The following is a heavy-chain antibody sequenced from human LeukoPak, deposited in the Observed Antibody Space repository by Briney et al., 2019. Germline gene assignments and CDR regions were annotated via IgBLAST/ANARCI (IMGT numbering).Heavy chain of an antibody. CDR1: ENTFTNYY. V-gene: IGHV1-46*01. Sequence: ASVKVSCKASENTFTNYYMHWVRQAPGQGLQWLGIINPNGDRTAYAQNFQDRVTMTRDASTTTFYLELSSLRSEDTAVYFCARDMSTRVTPISYAFDLWGQGTMVTVSS. D-gene: IGHD2-21*02. CDR2: INPNGDRT. CDR3: ARDMSTRVTPISYAFDL. J-gene: IGHJ3*01.